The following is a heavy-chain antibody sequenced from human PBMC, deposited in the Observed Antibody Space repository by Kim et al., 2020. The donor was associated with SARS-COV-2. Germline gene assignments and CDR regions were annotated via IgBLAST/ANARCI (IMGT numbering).Heavy chain of an antibody. V-gene: IGHV1-18*01. J-gene: IGHJ4*02. CDR2: ISAYNGNT. D-gene: IGHD3-10*01. CDR3: AGDNVGELLWFGELFRFDY. Sequence: ASVKVSCKASGYTFTSYGISWVRQAPGQGLEWMGWISAYNGNTNYAQKLQGRVTMTTDTSTSTAYMELRSLRSDDTAVYYCAGDNVGELLWFGELFRFDYWGQGTLGTVSS. CDR1: GYTFTSYG.